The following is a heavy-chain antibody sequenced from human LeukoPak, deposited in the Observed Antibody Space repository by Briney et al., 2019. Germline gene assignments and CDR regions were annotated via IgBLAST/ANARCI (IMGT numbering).Heavy chain of an antibody. CDR3: TRYFQGY. D-gene: IGHD3-9*01. CDR1: GFTFSSYW. V-gene: IGHV3-7*01. J-gene: IGHJ4*02. CDR2: IKGDGSEI. Sequence: AGGSLRLSCAASGFTFSSYWMGWVRRAPGKGLEWVANIKGDGSEIYYVDSVKGRFTISRDNAQNSLYLQLNSLRDEDTAVYHCTRYFQGYWGQGTLVTVSS.